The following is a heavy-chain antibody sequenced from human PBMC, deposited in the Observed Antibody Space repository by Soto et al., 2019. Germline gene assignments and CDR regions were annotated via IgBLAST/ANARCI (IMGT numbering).Heavy chain of an antibody. CDR1: GYTFTSYY. CDR2: INPNGGST. CDR3: GRGLFAGDV. J-gene: IGHJ6*04. Sequence: QVQLVQSGAEVKKPGASVKVSCKASGYTFTSYYIHWVRQAPGQGLEWMGIINPNGGSTNYAQKFQGRVTLTRDTSTSTVYMDLSSQRSEDTAVYYCGRGLFAGDVWGKGTSVTVSS. V-gene: IGHV1-46*03.